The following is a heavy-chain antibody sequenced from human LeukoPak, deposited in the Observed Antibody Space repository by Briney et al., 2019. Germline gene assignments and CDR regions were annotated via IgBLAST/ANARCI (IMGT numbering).Heavy chain of an antibody. J-gene: IGHJ6*04. V-gene: IGHV4-34*01. D-gene: IGHD6-6*01. Sequence: KPSETLSLTCAVYGGSFSGYYWTWIRQPPGKGLEWIGEISHSGSTNYNPSLKSRVTISVDTSKNQFSLKLSSVTAADTAVYYCREYSSSSDTMDVWGKGTTVTVSS. CDR1: GGSFSGYY. CDR2: ISHSGST. CDR3: REYSSSSDTMDV.